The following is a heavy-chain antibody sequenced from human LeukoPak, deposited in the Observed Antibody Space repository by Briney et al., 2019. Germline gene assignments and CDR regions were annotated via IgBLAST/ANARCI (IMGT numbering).Heavy chain of an antibody. CDR3: ADIGGGGSNTR. Sequence: GGSLRLSCAASGFTVSSNYMNWVRQAPGKGLEWVGLIRKKSDRYTTEYAASVKGRFTISRDDSTNSVYLQMSSLKSEDTAVYYCADIGGGGSNTRWGEGTVVTVSS. D-gene: IGHD2-15*01. V-gene: IGHV3-72*01. CDR2: IRKKSDRYTT. J-gene: IGHJ1*01. CDR1: GFTVSSNY.